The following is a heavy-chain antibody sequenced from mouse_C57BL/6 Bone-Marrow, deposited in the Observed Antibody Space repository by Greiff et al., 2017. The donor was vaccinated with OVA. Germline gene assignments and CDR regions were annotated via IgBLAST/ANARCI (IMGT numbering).Heavy chain of an antibody. Sequence: EVKLEESGGGLVQPGDSLSLSCAASGFTFTNYYMSWVRQPPGKALEWLAFIRNKPNGSTTEYSASVKGRFTISRDNSQSILYLHKNALRAEDSANYHCARDKAIVAVDYVDYWGQGTALTVSA. CDR2: IRNKPNGSTT. J-gene: IGHJ2*01. V-gene: IGHV7-3*04. CDR3: ARDKAIVAVDYVDY. CDR1: GFTFTNYY. D-gene: IGHD1-1*01.